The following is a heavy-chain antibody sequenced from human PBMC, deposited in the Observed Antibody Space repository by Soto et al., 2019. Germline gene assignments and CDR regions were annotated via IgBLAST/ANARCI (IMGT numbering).Heavy chain of an antibody. CDR2: IYYSGST. V-gene: IGHV4-39*01. Sequence: SETLSLTCIVSGGSTSSSSHYWGWIRQPPGKGLEWIASIYYSGSTSYNPSLKSRVTISVDTSKNQFSLKLTYVTAADTAVYYCARHEALSANNYYGMDVWGQGTTVTVSS. CDR1: GGSTSSSSHY. CDR3: ARHEALSANNYYGMDV. D-gene: IGHD2-8*01. J-gene: IGHJ6*02.